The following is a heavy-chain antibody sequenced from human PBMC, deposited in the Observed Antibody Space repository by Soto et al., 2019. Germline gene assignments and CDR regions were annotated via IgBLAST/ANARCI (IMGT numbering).Heavy chain of an antibody. CDR3: ARQGSTVTTSLDY. D-gene: IGHD4-17*01. V-gene: IGHV5-51*01. CDR1: GYSFTSYW. CDR2: IYPGDSDT. J-gene: IGHJ4*02. Sequence: GESLKISCKGSGYSFTSYWIGWVRQMPGKGLEWMGIIYPGDSDTRYSPSFQGQVTISADKSISTAYLQWSSLKASDTAMYYWARQGSTVTTSLDYWGQGTLVTVAS.